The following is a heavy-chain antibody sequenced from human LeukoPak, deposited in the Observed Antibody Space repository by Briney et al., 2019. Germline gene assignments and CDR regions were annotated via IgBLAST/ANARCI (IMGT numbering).Heavy chain of an antibody. J-gene: IGHJ4*02. CDR3: ARASSGYSHFDY. V-gene: IGHV1-69*06. CDR1: GGTFSSYA. Sequence: ASVKVSCKASGGTFSSYAISWVRQAPGQGLEWMGGIIPIFGTANYAQKFQGRVTITADKSTSTAYMELSSLRSEDTAVYYCARASSGYSHFDYWGQGTLVTVSS. CDR2: IIPIFGTA. D-gene: IGHD3-22*01.